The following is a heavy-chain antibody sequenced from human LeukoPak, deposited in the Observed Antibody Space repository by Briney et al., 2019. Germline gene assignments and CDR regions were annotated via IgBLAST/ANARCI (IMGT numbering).Heavy chain of an antibody. D-gene: IGHD6-25*01. V-gene: IGHV4-34*01. J-gene: IGHJ4*02. CDR3: ARVQEAGLAAVDY. CDR1: GGSFSGYY. Sequence: PSETLSLTCAVYGGSFSGYYWSWIRQPPGKGLEWIGEINHSGSTNYNPSLKSRVTISVDTSKNQFSLKLSSVTAADTAVYYCARVQEAGLAAVDYWGQGTLVTVSS. CDR2: INHSGST.